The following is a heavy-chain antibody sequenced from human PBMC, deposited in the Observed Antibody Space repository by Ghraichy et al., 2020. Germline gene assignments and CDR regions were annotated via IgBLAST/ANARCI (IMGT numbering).Heavy chain of an antibody. Sequence: SETLSLTCTVSGGSISSYYWSWIRQPPGKGLEWIGYIYYSGSTNYNPSLKSRVTISVDTSKNQFSLKLSSVTAADTAVYYCARGSWAPDPWGQGTLVTVSS. CDR1: GGSISSYY. CDR2: IYYSGST. CDR3: ARGSWAPDP. V-gene: IGHV4-59*08. D-gene: IGHD3-16*01. J-gene: IGHJ5*02.